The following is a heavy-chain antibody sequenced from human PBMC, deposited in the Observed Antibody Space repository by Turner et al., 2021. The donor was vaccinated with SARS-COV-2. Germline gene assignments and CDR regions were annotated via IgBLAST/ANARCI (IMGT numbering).Heavy chain of an antibody. D-gene: IGHD2-21*01. V-gene: IGHV1-2*02. J-gene: IGHJ4*02. CDR2: INPNSGGT. Sequence: QVQLVQSGAEVKKPGASVKVSCKASGYTFSGYYMHWVRQAPGQGLEWMGWINPNSGGTNYAQEFQGRVTMTRDTSISTAYMELSRLRSDDTAVYYCARRQLGWGLIDYWGQGTLVTVSS. CDR1: GYTFSGYY. CDR3: ARRQLGWGLIDY.